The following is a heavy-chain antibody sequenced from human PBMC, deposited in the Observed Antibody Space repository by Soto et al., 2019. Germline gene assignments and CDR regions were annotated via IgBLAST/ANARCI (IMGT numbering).Heavy chain of an antibody. Sequence: QVQLVESGGGVVQPGRSLRLSCAASGFTFSSYGMHWVRQAPGKGLEWVAVISYDGSNKYYADSVKGRFTISRDNSKNTLYLQMNSVRAEDTAGYYCAKDARWQQLANWFDPWGQGTLVTVSS. J-gene: IGHJ5*02. CDR2: ISYDGSNK. D-gene: IGHD6-13*01. CDR1: GFTFSSYG. V-gene: IGHV3-30*18. CDR3: AKDARWQQLANWFDP.